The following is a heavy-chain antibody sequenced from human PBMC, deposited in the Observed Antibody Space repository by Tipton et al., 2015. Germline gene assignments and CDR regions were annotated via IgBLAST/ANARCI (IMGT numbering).Heavy chain of an antibody. CDR2: ISYDGRTT. J-gene: IGHJ4*02. D-gene: IGHD3-9*01. V-gene: IGHV3-30*01. Sequence: SLRLSCAASGFTFSNYAMHWVRQAPGKGLEWAALISYDGRTTHYADSVKGRFTVSRDNSKNTLYLQMNSLRSEDSAIYYCARDKNNYDVLNYWGQGTLVTVSS. CDR1: GFTFSNYA. CDR3: ARDKNNYDVLNY.